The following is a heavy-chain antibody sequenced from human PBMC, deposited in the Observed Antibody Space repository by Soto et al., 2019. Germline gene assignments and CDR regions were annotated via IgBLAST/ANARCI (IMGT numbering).Heavy chain of an antibody. J-gene: IGHJ4*02. CDR3: ARTYYYDSSGYSYYFDY. CDR1: GGSISSGDYY. CDR2: IYYSGST. D-gene: IGHD3-22*01. Sequence: KTSETLSLTCTVSGGSISSGDYYWSWIRQPPGKGLEWIGYIYYSGSTYYNPSLKSRVTISVDTSKNQFSLKLSSVTAADTAVYYCARTYYYDSSGYSYYFDYWGQGTLVTVSS. V-gene: IGHV4-30-4*01.